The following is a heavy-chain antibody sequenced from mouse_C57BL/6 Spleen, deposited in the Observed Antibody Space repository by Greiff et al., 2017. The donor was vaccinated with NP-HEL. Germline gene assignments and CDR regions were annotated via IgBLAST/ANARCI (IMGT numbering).Heavy chain of an antibody. CDR3: ARDAGLRRFDV. D-gene: IGHD2-2*01. Sequence: EVKLMESGGGLVQSGRSLRLSCATSGFTFSDFYMEWVRQAPGKGLEWIAASRNKANDYTTEYSASVKGRFIVSRDTSQSILYLQMNALRAEDTAIYYCARDAGLRRFDVWGTGTTVTVSS. CDR1: GFTFSDFY. CDR2: SRNKANDYTT. J-gene: IGHJ1*03. V-gene: IGHV7-1*01.